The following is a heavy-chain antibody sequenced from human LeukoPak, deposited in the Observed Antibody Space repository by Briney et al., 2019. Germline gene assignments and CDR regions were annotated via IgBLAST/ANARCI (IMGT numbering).Heavy chain of an antibody. CDR3: AKTGIAVAGTADY. CDR2: TSGSGAST. V-gene: IGHV3-23*01. CDR1: GFAFSSYA. J-gene: IGHJ4*02. Sequence: GGSLRLSCVTSGFAFSSYAMSWVRQAPGKGLEWVSVTSGSGASTYYADSVKGRFTISRDNSKNTLYLQMNSLRAEDTAVYYCAKTGIAVAGTADYWGQGTLVTVSS. D-gene: IGHD6-19*01.